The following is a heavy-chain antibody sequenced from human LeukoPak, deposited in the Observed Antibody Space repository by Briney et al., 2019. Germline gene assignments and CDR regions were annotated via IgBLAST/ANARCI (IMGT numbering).Heavy chain of an antibody. V-gene: IGHV3-48*01. CDR3: ARDSRQQLPH. Sequence: GGSLRLSCAASGFPFSNHAMNWIRQAPGKGLEWLSYISSSSSVIYYAESVKGRFTISRDNAKNSLYLQMSSLRAEDTAVYYCARDSRQQLPHWGQGTLVTVSS. CDR1: GFPFSNHA. J-gene: IGHJ4*02. CDR2: ISSSSSVI. D-gene: IGHD6-13*01.